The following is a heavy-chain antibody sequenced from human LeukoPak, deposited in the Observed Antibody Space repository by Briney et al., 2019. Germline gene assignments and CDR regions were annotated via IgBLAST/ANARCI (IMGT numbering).Heavy chain of an antibody. Sequence: SETLSLTCTVSGYSISSGYYWAWIRQPPGKELEWIGSIYQSGGTYYNPSLKSRVTTSVDTSKNQFSLNLSSMTAADTAVYYRARARGLYSAHYFDYWGQGTLVTVSS. CDR3: ARARGLYSAHYFDY. CDR1: GYSISSGYY. CDR2: IYQSGGT. V-gene: IGHV4-38-2*02. J-gene: IGHJ4*02. D-gene: IGHD2-2*02.